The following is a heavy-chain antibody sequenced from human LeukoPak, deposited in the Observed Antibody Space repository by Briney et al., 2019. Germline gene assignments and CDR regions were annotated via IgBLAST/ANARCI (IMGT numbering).Heavy chain of an antibody. Sequence: GASVKVSCKASGGTFSSYAISWVRQAPGQGLEWMGRIIPILGIANYAQKFQGRVTITADKSTSTAYMELSSLRSEDTAVYYCARDLSSGYYYGYWGQRTLVTVSS. J-gene: IGHJ4*02. CDR1: GGTFSSYA. CDR3: ARDLSSGYYYGY. CDR2: IIPILGIA. D-gene: IGHD3-22*01. V-gene: IGHV1-69*04.